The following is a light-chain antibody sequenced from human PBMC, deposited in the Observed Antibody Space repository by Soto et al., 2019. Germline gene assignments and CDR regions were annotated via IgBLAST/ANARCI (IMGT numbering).Light chain of an antibody. CDR1: QSISGY. J-gene: IGKJ1*01. Sequence: DIQMTQSPSSLSASVGDRVTITCRASQSISGYLNWYQQKPGKAPKLLIHAAASLQSGVPSRFSGSGSGTDFSLTISSLQPEDFATYYCQQSYSSPWTFGQGTKVEMK. CDR2: AAA. V-gene: IGKV1-39*01. CDR3: QQSYSSPWT.